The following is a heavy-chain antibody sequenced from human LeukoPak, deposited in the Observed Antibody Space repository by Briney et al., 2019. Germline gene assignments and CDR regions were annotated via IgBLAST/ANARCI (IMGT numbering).Heavy chain of an antibody. CDR2: FYRGIST. CDR1: GFTVSSNY. CDR3: ARYYGSSGYTQGAFDI. J-gene: IGHJ3*02. D-gene: IGHD3-22*01. Sequence: GGSLRLSCAASGFTVSSNYMSWVRQAPGKGLEWVSSFYRGISTYYADSVKGRFTTSRDHSKNTVYLQMDSLRPEDTAVYYCARYYGSSGYTQGAFDIWGQGTMVTVS. V-gene: IGHV3-66*02.